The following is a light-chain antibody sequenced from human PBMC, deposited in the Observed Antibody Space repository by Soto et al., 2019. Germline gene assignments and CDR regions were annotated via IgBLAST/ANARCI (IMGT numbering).Light chain of an antibody. J-gene: IGKJ3*01. Sequence: EIVLTQSPGTLSLSPGERATLSCRASQSVSRNYLAWYHQKPGQAPRLLIYGASSRATGIPDRFSGSGSGTDFTLTISRLEPEDFAVYYCQQYGSSPQVTFGPGTKVDIK. CDR2: GAS. CDR1: QSVSRNY. V-gene: IGKV3-20*01. CDR3: QQYGSSPQVT.